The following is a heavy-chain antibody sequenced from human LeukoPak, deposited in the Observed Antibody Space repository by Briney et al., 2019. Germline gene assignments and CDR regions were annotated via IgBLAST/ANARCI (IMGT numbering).Heavy chain of an antibody. D-gene: IGHD3-9*01. CDR3: ARGPTVYYDILTGYYTPYYFDY. CDR1: GYTFTSYY. J-gene: IGHJ4*02. CDR2: VNPSGGST. Sequence: ASVKVACKASGYTFTSYYMHWVRQAPRQGLEWMGIVNPSGGSTSYAQKFQGRVTMTRDTSTSTVYMALSSLRSEDTAVYYCARGPTVYYDILTGYYTPYYFDYWGQGTLVTVSS. V-gene: IGHV1-46*01.